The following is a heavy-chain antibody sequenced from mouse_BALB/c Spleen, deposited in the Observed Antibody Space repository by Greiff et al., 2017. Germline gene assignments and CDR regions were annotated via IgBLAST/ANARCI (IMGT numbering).Heavy chain of an antibody. D-gene: IGHD3-2*02. J-gene: IGHJ2*01. CDR2: ISYSGST. Sequence: EVKLMESGPGLVKPSQSLSLTCTVTGYSITSDYAWNWIRQFPGNKLEWMGYISYSGSTSYNPSLKSRISITRDTSKNQFFLQLNSVTTEDTATYYCAIVSDSGYWGQGTTLTVSS. CDR1: GYSITSDYA. V-gene: IGHV3-2*02. CDR3: AIVSDSGY.